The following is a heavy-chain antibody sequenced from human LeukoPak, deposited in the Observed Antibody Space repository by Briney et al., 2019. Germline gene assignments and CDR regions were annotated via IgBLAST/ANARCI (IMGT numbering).Heavy chain of an antibody. Sequence: RASVKVSCKASGGTFISYAISWVRQAPGQGLEWMGGIIPIFGTANYAQKFQGRVTITADESTSTAYMELSSLRSEDTAVYYCARVSCSSTSCRPYYMDVWGKGTTVTISS. J-gene: IGHJ6*03. CDR3: ARVSCSSTSCRPYYMDV. D-gene: IGHD2-2*01. V-gene: IGHV1-69*13. CDR1: GGTFISYA. CDR2: IIPIFGTA.